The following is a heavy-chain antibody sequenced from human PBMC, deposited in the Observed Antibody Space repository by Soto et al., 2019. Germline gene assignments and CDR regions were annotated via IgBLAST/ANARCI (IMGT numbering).Heavy chain of an antibody. Sequence: QVQLVQSGAEVKKPGASVKVSCKVSGYTLTELSMHWVRQAPGKGLEWMGGFDPEDGETIYAQKFQGRVTMTEDTSTDTAYMERTSLGSEDSAVYYCATVTSLVGYCSGGSCDSFFDYFDYWGQVTLVTVSS. V-gene: IGHV1-24*01. CDR1: GYTLTELS. J-gene: IGHJ4*02. D-gene: IGHD2-15*01. CDR3: ATVTSLVGYCSGGSCDSFFDYFDY. CDR2: FDPEDGET.